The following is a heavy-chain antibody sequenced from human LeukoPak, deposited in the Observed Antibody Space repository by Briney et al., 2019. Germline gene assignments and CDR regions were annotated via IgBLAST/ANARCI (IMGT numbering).Heavy chain of an antibody. Sequence: GGPLRLSCAASGFTFSSYAMSWVRQAPGKGLEWVSNIKQDGSEKYYVDSVKGRFTISRDNAKNSLYLQMNSLRAEDTAVYYCARGMDVWGQGTTVTVSS. CDR3: ARGMDV. CDR2: IKQDGSEK. V-gene: IGHV3-7*05. CDR1: GFTFSSYA. J-gene: IGHJ6*02.